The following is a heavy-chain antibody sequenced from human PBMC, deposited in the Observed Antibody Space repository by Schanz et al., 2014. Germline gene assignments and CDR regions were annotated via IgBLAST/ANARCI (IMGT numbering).Heavy chain of an antibody. J-gene: IGHJ4*02. CDR3: AKDISDTSGKDDY. V-gene: IGHV3-74*01. CDR2: INSVGSNT. D-gene: IGHD3-22*01. CDR1: GFTFSSHW. Sequence: EVQLVQSGGGLVQPGGSLRLSCAASGFTFSSHWMHWVRQDPGKGLVWVARINSVGSNTDYADSVKGRFTISRDNSKNTLFLQMNSLRVEDSAIYYCAKDISDTSGKDDYWGQGTLGTVSS.